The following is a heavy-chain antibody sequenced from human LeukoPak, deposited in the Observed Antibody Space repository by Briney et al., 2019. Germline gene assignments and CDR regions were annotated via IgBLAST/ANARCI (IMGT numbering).Heavy chain of an antibody. V-gene: IGHV4-59*13. CDR3: ARTPRSGVWTGYYVWFDP. D-gene: IGHD3/OR15-3a*01. Sequence: ASEALSLTCSASGASISNYYWSWIRQPPGKGLEWIGYIYYSVSTNYNPSLKSRHTISVDTSKNHFSLTLTSVTAADTAVYYCARTPRSGVWTGYYVWFDPWGQGTLVSVSS. J-gene: IGHJ5*02. CDR2: IYYSVST. CDR1: GASISNYY.